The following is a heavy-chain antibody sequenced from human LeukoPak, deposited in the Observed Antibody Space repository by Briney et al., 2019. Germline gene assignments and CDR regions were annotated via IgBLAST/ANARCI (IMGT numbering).Heavy chain of an antibody. V-gene: IGHV4-61*01. CDR2: IYYSGST. D-gene: IGHD6-19*01. CDR3: ARGPGQGHSSGWYLNWYFDL. CDR1: GGSVSSGSYY. Sequence: PSETLSLTCTVSGGSVSSGSYYWSWIRQPPGKGLEWIGYIYYSGSTNYSPSFKSRVTISVDTSNNQFSLKLTSVSAADTAVYYCARGPGQGHSSGWYLNWYFDLWGRGTLVTVSS. J-gene: IGHJ2*01.